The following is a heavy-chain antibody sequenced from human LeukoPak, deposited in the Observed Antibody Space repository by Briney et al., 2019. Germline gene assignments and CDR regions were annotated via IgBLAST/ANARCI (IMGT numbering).Heavy chain of an antibody. D-gene: IGHD6-6*01. CDR2: INESGST. CDR3: ARNSAYSSSSGVNC. Sequence: PSETLSLTCAVYGGSFGGYYWSWIRQPPGKGLEWIGEINESGSTNYNPSLKSRVTISIDTSRKQFSLKLRSVTAADTAVYYCARNSAYSSSSGVNCWGQGTLVTVSS. J-gene: IGHJ4*02. CDR1: GGSFGGYY. V-gene: IGHV4-34*01.